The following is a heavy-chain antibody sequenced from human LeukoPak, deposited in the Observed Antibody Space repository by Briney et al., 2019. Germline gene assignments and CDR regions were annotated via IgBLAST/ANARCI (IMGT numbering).Heavy chain of an antibody. D-gene: IGHD3-10*01. V-gene: IGHV3-30*02. CDR3: AKDADYYGSGSPGYYYYYMDV. CDR2: IRYDGSNK. J-gene: IGHJ6*03. Sequence: GGSLRLSCAASGFTFSSYGMHCVRQAPGKGLEWVAFIRYDGSNKYYADSVKGRFTISRDNSKNTLYLQMNSLRAEDTAVYYRAKDADYYGSGSPGYYYYYMDVWGKGTTVTVSS. CDR1: GFTFSSYG.